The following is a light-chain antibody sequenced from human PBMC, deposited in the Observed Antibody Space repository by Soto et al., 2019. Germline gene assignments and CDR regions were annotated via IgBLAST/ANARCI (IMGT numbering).Light chain of an antibody. V-gene: IGKV1-12*01. J-gene: IGKJ1*01. CDR3: QQANSFPQT. Sequence: DIQMTQSPSSVSASVGDRVTMTCRASQGISSWLVWYQQKAGKAPKLLIYAASKLQSGVPSRFSGSGSWTDFTLTISSLQSEDSATYYCQQANSFPQTFGQGTKVEIK. CDR1: QGISSW. CDR2: AAS.